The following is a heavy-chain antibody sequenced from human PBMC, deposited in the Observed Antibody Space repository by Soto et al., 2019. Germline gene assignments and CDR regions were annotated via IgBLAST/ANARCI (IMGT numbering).Heavy chain of an antibody. D-gene: IGHD3-3*01. CDR1: GFTVSSNY. CDR3: ARVTTYYDFWSGSATLNWFDL. V-gene: IGHV3-53*04. CDR2: IYSGGST. J-gene: IGHJ5*02. Sequence: EVQLVESGGGLVQPGGSPRLSCAASGFTVSSNYMSWVRQAPGMGLEWVSVIYSGGSTYYADSVKGRFTISRHNSKNTLYLQMNSLRAEDTAVYYCARVTTYYDFWSGSATLNWFDLWGQGTLVTVSS.